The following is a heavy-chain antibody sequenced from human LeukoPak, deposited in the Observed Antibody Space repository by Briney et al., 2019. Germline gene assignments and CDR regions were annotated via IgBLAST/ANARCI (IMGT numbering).Heavy chain of an antibody. V-gene: IGHV4-34*01. CDR3: ARVGSSSPEELDY. J-gene: IGHJ4*02. CDR2: INHSGST. CDR1: GGSFSGYY. D-gene: IGHD6-13*01. Sequence: SETLSLTCAVYGGSFSGYYWSWLRQPPGKGLEWIGEINHSGSTNYNPSLKSRVTISVDTSKNQFSLKLSSVTAADTAVYYCARVGSSSPEELDYWGQGTLVTVSS.